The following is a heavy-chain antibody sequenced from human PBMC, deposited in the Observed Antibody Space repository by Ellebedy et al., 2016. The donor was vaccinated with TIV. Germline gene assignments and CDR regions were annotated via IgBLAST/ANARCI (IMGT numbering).Heavy chain of an antibody. CDR2: MNPNSGNT. CDR3: AIYDIVATNAPPYFDY. Sequence: ASVKVSXKASGYTFTSYDINWVRQATGQGLEWMGWMNPNSGNTGYAQKFQGRVTMTRNTSISTAYMELSSLRSEDTAVYYCAIYDIVATNAPPYFDYWGQGTLVTVSS. CDR1: GYTFTSYD. V-gene: IGHV1-8*01. J-gene: IGHJ4*02. D-gene: IGHD5-12*01.